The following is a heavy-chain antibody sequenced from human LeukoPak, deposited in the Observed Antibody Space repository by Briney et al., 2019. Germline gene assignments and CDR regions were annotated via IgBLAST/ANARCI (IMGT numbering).Heavy chain of an antibody. J-gene: IGHJ4*02. Sequence: PGRSLRLSCAASGFTFSSYAMHWVRQAPGKGLEWVAVISYDGSNKYYADSVKGRFTISRDNSKNTLYLQMNSLRAVDTAVYYCASSYCGGDCYSGYFDYWGQGTLVTVSS. CDR2: ISYDGSNK. D-gene: IGHD2-21*02. CDR3: ASSYCGGDCYSGYFDY. V-gene: IGHV3-30-3*01. CDR1: GFTFSSYA.